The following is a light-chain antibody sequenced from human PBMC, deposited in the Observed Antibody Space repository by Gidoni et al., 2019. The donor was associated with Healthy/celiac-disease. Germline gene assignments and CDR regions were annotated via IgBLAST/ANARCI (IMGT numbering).Light chain of an antibody. V-gene: IGLV2-11*01. CDR2: DVS. J-gene: IGLJ1*01. CDR3: CSYAGSYTGV. CDR1: SSDYGGYNY. Sequence: QSALTQPRSVSGSPGQPVTISCTGTSSDYGGYNYVSWYKQHPGKAPKLMIYDVSKRPSGVPDRFSGSKSGNTASLTISGLQAEDEADYYCCSYAGSYTGVFGTGTKVTVL.